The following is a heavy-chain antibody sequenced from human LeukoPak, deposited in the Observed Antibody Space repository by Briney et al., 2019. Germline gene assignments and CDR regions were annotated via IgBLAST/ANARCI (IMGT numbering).Heavy chain of an antibody. Sequence: GGSLRLSCAASGFTFSSYAMHWVRQAPGKGLEWVAVISYDGSNKYYADSVKGRFTISRDNSKNTLYLQMNSLRAEDTAVYYCARGSYDYVWGSYRYAFDIWGQGTMVTVSS. V-gene: IGHV3-30-3*01. CDR1: GFTFSSYA. J-gene: IGHJ3*02. D-gene: IGHD3-16*02. CDR3: ARGSYDYVWGSYRYAFDI. CDR2: ISYDGSNK.